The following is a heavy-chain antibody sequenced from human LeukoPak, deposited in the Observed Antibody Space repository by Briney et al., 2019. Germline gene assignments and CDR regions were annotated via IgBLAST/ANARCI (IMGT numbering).Heavy chain of an antibody. CDR2: INPSGGST. CDR3: ARNLYSSGWYSLPSDY. V-gene: IGHV1-46*01. Sequence: ASVKVSCKASGYTFTSYYMHWVRQAPGQGLEWMGIINPSGGSTSYAQKFQGRVTMTRDTSTSTVYMELRSLRSDDTAVYYCARNLYSSGWYSLPSDYWGQGTLVTVSS. J-gene: IGHJ4*02. D-gene: IGHD6-19*01. CDR1: GYTFTSYY.